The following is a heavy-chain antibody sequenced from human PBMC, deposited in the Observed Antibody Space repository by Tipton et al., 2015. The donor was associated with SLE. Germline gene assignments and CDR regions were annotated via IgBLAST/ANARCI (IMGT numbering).Heavy chain of an antibody. CDR3: ARDDRVVVVPAAMGFLYGMDV. Sequence: TLSLTCAVCGGSFSGYYWSWIRQPPGKGLEWIGEINHSGSTNYNPSLKSRVTISVGTSKNQFSLKLSSVTAADTAVYYCARDDRVVVVPAAMGFLYGMDVWGQGTTVTVSS. CDR1: GGSFSGYY. D-gene: IGHD2-2*01. J-gene: IGHJ6*02. V-gene: IGHV4-34*01. CDR2: INHSGST.